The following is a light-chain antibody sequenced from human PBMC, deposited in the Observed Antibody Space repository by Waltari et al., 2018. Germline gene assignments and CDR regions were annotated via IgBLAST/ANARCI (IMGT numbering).Light chain of an antibody. J-gene: IGLJ1*01. CDR1: GSDVVGYNY. Sequence: QSALTQPASVSGSPGQSITISCTGTGSDVVGYNYVSWYQHHPGNAPQRMIYEVSNRPPGVSNRFSDDKSGNTASLTISGLQAEDEADYYCSSYTSSGTYVFGTGTKVTVL. V-gene: IGLV2-14*01. CDR3: SSYTSSGTYV. CDR2: EVS.